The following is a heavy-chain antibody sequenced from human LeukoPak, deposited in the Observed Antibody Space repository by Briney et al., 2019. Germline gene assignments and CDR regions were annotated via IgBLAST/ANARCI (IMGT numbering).Heavy chain of an antibody. CDR1: GFSFSSYT. CDR3: SRDAAVVKYDY. J-gene: IGHJ4*02. Sequence: PGRSLRLSCTASGFSFSSYTVHWVRPAPGKGLEWVGYESSDGCNIYYADFVKGRFAICRDNSKNTVYLQMNSLRLEDTAVYYCSRDAAVVKYDYWVQAALVTVSS. CDR2: ESSDGCNI. D-gene: IGHD6-19*01. V-gene: IGHV3-30*09.